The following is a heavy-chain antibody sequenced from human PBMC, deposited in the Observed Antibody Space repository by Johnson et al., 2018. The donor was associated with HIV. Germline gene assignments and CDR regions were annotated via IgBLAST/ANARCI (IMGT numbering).Heavy chain of an antibody. CDR1: GFTVSSNY. Sequence: VQLVESGGRVVRPGGSLRLSCAASGFTVSSNYMSWVRQAPGKGLEWVSVIYSGGSTYYADSVTGRFTISRDNAKNSLYLQMNSLRAEDTAVYYCARGGLLSPDAFDIWGQGTMVTVSS. CDR2: IYSGGST. CDR3: ARGGLLSPDAFDI. D-gene: IGHD2-21*02. J-gene: IGHJ3*02. V-gene: IGHV3-66*01.